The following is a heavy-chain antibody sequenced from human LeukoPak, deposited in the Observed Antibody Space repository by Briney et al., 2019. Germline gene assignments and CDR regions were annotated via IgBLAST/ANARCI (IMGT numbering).Heavy chain of an antibody. D-gene: IGHD1-26*01. V-gene: IGHV3-23*01. CDR3: AKSSGSYDRFDY. J-gene: IGHJ4*02. CDR2: ISGSGGNT. Sequence: PGGSLRLSCAASGFTSSSYGMSWVRQAPGKGLEWVSAISGSGGNTYYADSVKGRFTISRDNSKNTLYLQMNSLRAEDTAVYYCAKSSGSYDRFDYWGQGTLVTVSS. CDR1: GFTSSSYG.